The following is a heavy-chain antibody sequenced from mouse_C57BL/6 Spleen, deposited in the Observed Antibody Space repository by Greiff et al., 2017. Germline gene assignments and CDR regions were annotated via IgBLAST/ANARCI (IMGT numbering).Heavy chain of an antibody. D-gene: IGHD2-3*01. CDR3: ATFDGYYDYFDY. Sequence: EVQLQESGGGLVKPGGSLKLSCAASGFTFSDYGMHWVRQAPEKGLEWVAYISSGSSTIYYADTVKGRFTISRDNAKNTLFLQMTSLRSEDTAMYYCATFDGYYDYFDYWGQGTTLTVSS. CDR2: ISSGSSTI. CDR1: GFTFSDYG. V-gene: IGHV5-17*01. J-gene: IGHJ2*01.